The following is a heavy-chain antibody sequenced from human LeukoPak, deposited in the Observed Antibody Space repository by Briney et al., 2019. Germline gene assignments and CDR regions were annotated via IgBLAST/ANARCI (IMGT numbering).Heavy chain of an antibody. CDR1: GGSFSGYY. CDR3: ARGHVWGHNDY. V-gene: IGHV4-34*01. CDR2: INHSGST. J-gene: IGHJ4*02. D-gene: IGHD3-16*01. Sequence: SETLSLTCAVYGGSFSGYYWSWIRQPPGKGLEWIGEINHSGSTNYNPSLKSRVTISVDTSKNQFSLKLSSVTAADTAVYYCARGHVWGHNDYWGQGTLVTVPS.